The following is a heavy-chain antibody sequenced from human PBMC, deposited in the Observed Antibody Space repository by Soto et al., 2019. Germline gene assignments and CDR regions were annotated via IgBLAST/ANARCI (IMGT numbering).Heavy chain of an antibody. CDR2: INPSGGST. CDR1: GYTFTSYY. J-gene: IGHJ4*02. D-gene: IGHD1-26*01. V-gene: IGHV1-46*03. Sequence: QVQLVQSGAEVKKPGATVKVSCNASGYTFTSYYMHWVRQAPGQGLEWMGIINPSGGSTSYAQKFHGRVSMTMDTSTCTVYLELSSLRSEDTAVDYCARPSRRVGATPGDYWGQGTLVTVSS. CDR3: ARPSRRVGATPGDY.